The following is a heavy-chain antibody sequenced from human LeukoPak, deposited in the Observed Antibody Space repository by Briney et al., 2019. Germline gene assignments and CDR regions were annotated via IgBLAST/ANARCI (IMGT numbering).Heavy chain of an antibody. V-gene: IGHV1-18*01. CDR1: GYTFTSYG. CDR3: ARDLCCGDYGMDV. D-gene: IGHD4-17*01. J-gene: IGHJ6*02. Sequence: ASVKVSCKASGYTFTSYGISWVRQAPGQGLEWMGWISAYNGNTNYARKLQGRVTMTTDTSTSTAYMELSSLRSEDTAVYYCARDLCCGDYGMDVWGQGTTVTVSS. CDR2: ISAYNGNT.